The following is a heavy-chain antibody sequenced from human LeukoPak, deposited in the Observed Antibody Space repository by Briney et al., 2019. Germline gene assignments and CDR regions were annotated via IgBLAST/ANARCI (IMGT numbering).Heavy chain of an antibody. CDR3: ARGRNYYDSSGYQGSDY. J-gene: IGHJ4*02. CDR2: IGTAGDT. CDR1: GFTFSSYD. V-gene: IGHV3-13*01. Sequence: LSGGSLRLSCAASGFTFSSYDMHWARQATGKGLEWVSAIGTAGDTYYPGSVKGRFTISRENAKNSLYLQMNSLRAGDTAVYYCARGRNYYDSSGYQGSDYWGQGTLVTVSS. D-gene: IGHD3-22*01.